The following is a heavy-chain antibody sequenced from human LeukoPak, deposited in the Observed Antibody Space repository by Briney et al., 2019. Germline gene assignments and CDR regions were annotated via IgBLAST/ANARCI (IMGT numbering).Heavy chain of an antibody. J-gene: IGHJ4*02. CDR3: ARDTGRTVTTGLIGGFGVVDY. Sequence: SETLSLTCAVYGGSFSGYYWSWIRQPPGKGLEWIGEINHSGSTNYNPSLKSRVTISVDTSKNQFSLKLSSVTAADTAVYYCARDTGRTVTTGLIGGFGVVDYWGQGTLVTVSS. CDR2: INHSGST. D-gene: IGHD4-17*01. CDR1: GGSFSGYY. V-gene: IGHV4-34*01.